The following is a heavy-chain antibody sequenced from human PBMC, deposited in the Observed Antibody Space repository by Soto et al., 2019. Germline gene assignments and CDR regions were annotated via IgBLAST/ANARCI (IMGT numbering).Heavy chain of an antibody. CDR3: ARDRIVGNYYDSSGGYYGMAV. V-gene: IGHV6-1*01. J-gene: IGHJ6*02. CDR1: GDSVSSNSAA. CDR2: TYYRSKWYN. D-gene: IGHD3-22*01. Sequence: SQTLSLTCAISGDSVSSNSAAWNWIRQSPSRGLEWLGRTYYRSKWYNDYAVSVKSRITINPDTSKNQFSLQLNSVTPEDTAVYYCARDRIVGNYYDSSGGYYGMAVCGQGTTVTVSS.